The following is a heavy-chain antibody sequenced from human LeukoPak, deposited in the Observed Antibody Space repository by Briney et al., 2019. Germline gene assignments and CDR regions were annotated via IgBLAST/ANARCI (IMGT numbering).Heavy chain of an antibody. CDR3: AREGSYGLGFDY. CDR2: ISAYNGNT. Sequence: ASVRVSCKASGYTFTTYGISWVRQAPGQGLEWMGWISAYNGNTNYVQNLQGRVTMTTDTSTSTAYMELRSLRSDDTAVYYCAREGSYGLGFDYWGQGTLVTVSS. V-gene: IGHV1-18*01. D-gene: IGHD5-18*01. J-gene: IGHJ4*02. CDR1: GYTFTTYG.